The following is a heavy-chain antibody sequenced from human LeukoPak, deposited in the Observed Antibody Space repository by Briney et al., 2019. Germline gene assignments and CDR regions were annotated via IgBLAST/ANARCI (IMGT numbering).Heavy chain of an antibody. J-gene: IGHJ6*04. D-gene: IGHD6-13*01. Sequence: SDTLSLTCAVYGGSFSGYYWRWIRQPPGKGLEWIGEINHGGSTNYNPSLKSRVTISVDTSKNQFSLKLSSVTAADTAVYYCARAGSWCVRYGMDVWGKGTTVTVSS. CDR3: ARAGSWCVRYGMDV. CDR1: GGSFSGYY. V-gene: IGHV4-34*01. CDR2: INHGGST.